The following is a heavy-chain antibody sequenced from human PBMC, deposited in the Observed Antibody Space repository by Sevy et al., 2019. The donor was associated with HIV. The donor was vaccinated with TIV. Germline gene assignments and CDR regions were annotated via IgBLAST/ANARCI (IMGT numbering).Heavy chain of an antibody. V-gene: IGHV3-15*01. J-gene: IGHJ4*02. CDR2: IKSKTDGGTT. D-gene: IGHD4-17*01. Sequence: GGSLRLSCVVSVFTFSNAWMYWVRQAPGKGLEWVGRIKSKTDGGTTDYIAPVRSRFVISRDDSRDTVYLQMNSLKTEDTAVYYCNTDLAYGDYWKGYWGQGTLVTVSS. CDR3: NTDLAYGDYWKGY. CDR1: VFTFSNAW.